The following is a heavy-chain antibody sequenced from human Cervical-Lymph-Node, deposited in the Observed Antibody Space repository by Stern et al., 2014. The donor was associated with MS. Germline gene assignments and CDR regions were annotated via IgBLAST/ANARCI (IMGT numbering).Heavy chain of an antibody. V-gene: IGHV4-59*01. Sequence: QLQLQESGPGLVKPSETVSLTCTVSGGSMSSKYWNWIRQPPGKGLEWIGYVYSDGSTNYNPSLKSRVIISLDTSTYQFSLSLTSVTAADTAVYYCARVTGRGTRQNWFDSWGQGTLVTVSS. CDR3: ARVTGRGTRQNWFDS. CDR1: GGSMSSKY. J-gene: IGHJ5*01. CDR2: VYSDGST. D-gene: IGHD1-26*01.